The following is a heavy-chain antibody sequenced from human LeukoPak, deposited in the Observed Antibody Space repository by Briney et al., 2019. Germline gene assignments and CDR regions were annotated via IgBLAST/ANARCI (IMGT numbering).Heavy chain of an antibody. CDR3: ARLVPYDYGGSSGGPNGNDRFDY. J-gene: IGHJ4*02. D-gene: IGHD4-23*01. CDR2: ISAYNGNT. CDR1: GYAFNTYG. V-gene: IGHV1-18*04. Sequence: GASVKVSCKASGYAFNTYGISWVRQAPGQGLEWVGFISAYNGNTHYAQMLQGRVTMTTDTSTNTAYMELRSLRPDDTAVYYCARLVPYDYGGSSGGPNGNDRFDYWGQGTLVTVSS.